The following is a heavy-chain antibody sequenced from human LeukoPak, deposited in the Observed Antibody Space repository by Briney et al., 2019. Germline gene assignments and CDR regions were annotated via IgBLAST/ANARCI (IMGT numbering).Heavy chain of an antibody. Sequence: GESLKISCKGSGYSFTSYWIGWVRQMPGKGLEWMGIIYPGDSDTRYSPPFQGQVTISADKSISTAYLQWSSLKASDTAMYYCARQMTEMADYYYGMDVWGQGTTVTVSS. CDR1: GYSFTSYW. CDR2: IYPGDSDT. V-gene: IGHV5-51*01. CDR3: ARQMTEMADYYYGMDV. J-gene: IGHJ6*02. D-gene: IGHD5-24*01.